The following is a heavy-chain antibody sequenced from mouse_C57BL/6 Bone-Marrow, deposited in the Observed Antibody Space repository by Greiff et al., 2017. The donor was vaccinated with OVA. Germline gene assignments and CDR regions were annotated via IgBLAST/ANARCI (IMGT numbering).Heavy chain of an antibody. D-gene: IGHD1-1*01. Sequence: AASGVDFSRYWMSWVRRAPGKGLEWIGEINPDSSTINYAPSLKDKFIISRDNAKNTLYLQMSKVRSEDTALYYCARHGFYYYGGWFAYWGQGTLVTVSA. CDR2: INPDSSTI. J-gene: IGHJ3*01. CDR1: GVDFSRYW. V-gene: IGHV4-1*01. CDR3: ARHGFYYYGGWFAY.